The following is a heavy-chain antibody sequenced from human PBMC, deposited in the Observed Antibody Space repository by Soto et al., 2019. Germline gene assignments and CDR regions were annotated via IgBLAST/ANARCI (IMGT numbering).Heavy chain of an antibody. J-gene: IGHJ4*02. V-gene: IGHV2-5*02. D-gene: IGHD5-18*01. CDR1: GFSLTTRGVG. CDR3: AHRPREYRYHFDS. CDR2: IYWDDDE. Sequence: QITLKESGPTLVKPTQNLTLTCTFSGFSLTTRGVGVGWIRQPPGKALKWLALIYWDDDEGYSPSLKSRLTITKDTCKDQVVFTMVNIDPVETATYYCAHRPREYRYHFDSRGQETLFTVSS.